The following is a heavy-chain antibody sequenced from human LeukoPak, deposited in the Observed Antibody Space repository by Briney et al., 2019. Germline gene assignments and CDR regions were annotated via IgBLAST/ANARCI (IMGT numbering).Heavy chain of an antibody. J-gene: IGHJ5*02. CDR3: ARAVIVVAAATQRNWFDP. Sequence: PSETVSLTCTVSGGSISSYYWSWIRQPPGKGLEWIGYICYSGSTNYNPSLKSRVTISVDTSKNQFSLKLSSVTAADTAIYYCARAVIVVAAATQRNWFDPWGQGTLVTVSS. D-gene: IGHD2-15*01. CDR1: GGSISSYY. V-gene: IGHV4-59*12. CDR2: ICYSGST.